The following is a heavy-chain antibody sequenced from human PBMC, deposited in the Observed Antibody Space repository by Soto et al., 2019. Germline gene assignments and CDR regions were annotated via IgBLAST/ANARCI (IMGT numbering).Heavy chain of an antibody. J-gene: IGHJ6*02. Sequence: EVQLVESGGGLVQPGGSLRLSCAASGFTFSSYEMNWVRQAPGKGLEWVSYISSSGSTIYYADSVKGRFTISRDNAKNSLYLQMNSLRAEDTAVYYCAREGVGATTHYYYGMDVWGQGTTVTVSS. CDR1: GFTFSSYE. CDR3: AREGVGATTHYYYGMDV. V-gene: IGHV3-48*03. D-gene: IGHD1-26*01. CDR2: ISSSGSTI.